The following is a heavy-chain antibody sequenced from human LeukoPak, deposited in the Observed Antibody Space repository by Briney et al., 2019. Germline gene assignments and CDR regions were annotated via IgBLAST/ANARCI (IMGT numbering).Heavy chain of an antibody. CDR2: IYDSGST. J-gene: IGHJ3*02. V-gene: IGHV4-61*01. CDR1: GGSVSSGSYF. CDR3: ARGGAGGRAFDI. Sequence: SETLSLTCTVSGGSVSSGSYFWSWIRQPPGKGLEWIGNIYDSGSTNYNPSLKSRVTISVDTSKNQFSLKLSSVTAADTAVYYCARGGAGGRAFDIWGQGTMVTVSS. D-gene: IGHD2-15*01.